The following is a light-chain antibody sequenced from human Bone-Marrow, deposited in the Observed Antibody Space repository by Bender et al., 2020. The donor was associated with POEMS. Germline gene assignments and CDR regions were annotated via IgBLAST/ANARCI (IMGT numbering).Light chain of an antibody. CDR2: HDT. J-gene: IGLJ2*01. Sequence: SYVLTQPPAVSVAPGKTATITCGGDNIERTNVHWYQQKPGQAPVLVIDHDTDRPSGIPERFSGSTSGNTASLTISGTQTMDEADYYCQSWGSNTAVFGGGTKLTVL. V-gene: IGLV3-21*01. CDR1: NIERTN. CDR3: QSWGSNTAV.